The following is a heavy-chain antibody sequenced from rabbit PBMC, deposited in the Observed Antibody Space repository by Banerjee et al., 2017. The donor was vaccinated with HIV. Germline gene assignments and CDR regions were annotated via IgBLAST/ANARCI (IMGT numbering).Heavy chain of an antibody. J-gene: IGHJ4*01. V-gene: IGHV1S40*01. Sequence: QSLEESGGDLVKPGASLTLTCTASGFSFSSSYYMHWVRQAPGKRPEWIACIDAGSTGNTYYVSWAKGRFSISRSTSLNTVTLQMTSLTAADTATYFCARGYYTYGYAGYAYARDIYFNLWGPGTLVTVS. CDR1: GFSFSSSYY. CDR3: ARGYYTYGYAGYAYARDIYFNL. D-gene: IGHD6-1*01. CDR2: IDAGSTGNT.